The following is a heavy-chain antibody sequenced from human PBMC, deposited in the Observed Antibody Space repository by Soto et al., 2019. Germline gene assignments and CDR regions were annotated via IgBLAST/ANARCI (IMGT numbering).Heavy chain of an antibody. J-gene: IGHJ4*02. D-gene: IGHD3-9*01. CDR2: IYYSGST. CDR3: AREADKSGFDY. Sequence: SETLSLTCTVSGGSISSGGYYWSWIRQHPGKGLEWIGYIYYSGSTYYNPSLKSRVTISVDTSKNQFSLKLSSVTAADTAVYYCAREADKSGFDYWGQGTPVTVSS. CDR1: GGSISSGGYY. V-gene: IGHV4-31*03.